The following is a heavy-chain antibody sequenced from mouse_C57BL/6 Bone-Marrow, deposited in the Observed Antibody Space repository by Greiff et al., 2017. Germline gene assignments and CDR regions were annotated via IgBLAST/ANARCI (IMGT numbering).Heavy chain of an antibody. D-gene: IGHD2-3*01. V-gene: IGHV5-2*01. CDR2: INSDGGST. J-gene: IGHJ2*02. Sequence: EVQLQQSGGGLVQPGESLKLSCESNEYEFPSHDMSWVRKTPEKRLELVAAINSDGGSTYYPDTMERRFIISRDNTKKTLYLQMRSLRSEDTALYYCARHDGYYVENYFDYWGQGTSLTVSS. CDR3: ARHDGYYVENYFDY. CDR1: EYEFPSHD.